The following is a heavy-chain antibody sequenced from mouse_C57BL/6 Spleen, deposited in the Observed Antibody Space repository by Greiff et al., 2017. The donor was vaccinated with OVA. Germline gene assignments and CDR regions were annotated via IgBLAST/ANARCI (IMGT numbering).Heavy chain of an antibody. J-gene: IGHJ1*03. CDR1: GYTFTSYW. Sequence: VQLQQPGAELVKPGASVKMSCKASGYTFTSYWITWVKQRPGQGLEWIGDIYPGSGSTNYNEKFKSKATLTVDTSSSTAYMQLSSLTSEDSAVYYCANYYGSRPYWYFDVWGTGTTVTVSS. V-gene: IGHV1-55*01. D-gene: IGHD1-1*01. CDR3: ANYYGSRPYWYFDV. CDR2: IYPGSGST.